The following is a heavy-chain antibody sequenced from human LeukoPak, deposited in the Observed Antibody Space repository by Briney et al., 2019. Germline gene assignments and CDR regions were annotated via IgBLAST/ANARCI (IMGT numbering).Heavy chain of an antibody. CDR2: ISGGGGST. D-gene: IGHD3-22*01. CDR3: AKDIGYYDSSGYWISYFDY. V-gene: IGHV3-43*02. J-gene: IGHJ4*02. Sequence: GGSLRLSCAASGFTFDDYAMHWVRQAPGKGLEWVSLISGGGGSTYYADSVKGRFTISRDNSKNSLYLQMNSLRTEDTALYYCAKDIGYYDSSGYWISYFDYWGQGTLVTVSS. CDR1: GFTFDDYA.